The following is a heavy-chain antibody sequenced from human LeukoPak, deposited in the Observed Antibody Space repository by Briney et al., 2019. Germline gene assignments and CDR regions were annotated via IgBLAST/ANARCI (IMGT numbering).Heavy chain of an antibody. J-gene: IGHJ4*02. D-gene: IGHD5-18*01. CDR2: INPSGGST. CDR3: ARGPDTAMVCGMEVDY. Sequence: ASVKVSCXASGYTFTSYYMHWVRQAPGQGLVWMGIINPSGGSTSYAQKFQGRVTMTRDTSTSTVYMELSSLRSEDTAVYYCARGPDTAMVCGMEVDYWGQGTLVTVSS. V-gene: IGHV1-46*01. CDR1: GYTFTSYY.